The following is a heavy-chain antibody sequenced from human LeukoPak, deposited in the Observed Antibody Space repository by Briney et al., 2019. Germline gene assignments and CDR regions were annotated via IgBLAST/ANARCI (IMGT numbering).Heavy chain of an antibody. CDR2: IYHTGST. V-gene: IGHV4-59*01. J-gene: IGHJ6*02. Sequence: SETLSLTCTASGCSISSFYWSWIRQPPGKGLEWIGYIYHTGSTNFNPSLKSRLTISADTSKNQFFLKLSSVTAADAAVYYCARMTMIRNGAWYYYVMDVWGQGTTVTVSS. CDR3: ARMTMIRNGAWYYYVMDV. D-gene: IGHD3-10*01. CDR1: GCSISSFY.